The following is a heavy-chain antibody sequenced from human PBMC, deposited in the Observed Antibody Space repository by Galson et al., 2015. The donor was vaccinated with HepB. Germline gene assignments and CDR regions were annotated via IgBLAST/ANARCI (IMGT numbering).Heavy chain of an antibody. Sequence: QSGAEVKKPGESLRISCKGSGYSFTSYWISWVRQMPGKGLEWMGRIDPSDSYTNYSPSFQGHVTISADKSISTAYLQWSSLKASDTAMYYCARQLATPPYYYGMDVWGQGTTVTVSS. CDR1: GYSFTSYW. D-gene: IGHD6-13*01. J-gene: IGHJ6*02. V-gene: IGHV5-10-1*01. CDR3: ARQLATPPYYYGMDV. CDR2: IDPSDSYT.